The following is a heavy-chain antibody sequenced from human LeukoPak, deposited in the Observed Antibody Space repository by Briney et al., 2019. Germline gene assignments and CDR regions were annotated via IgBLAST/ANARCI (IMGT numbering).Heavy chain of an antibody. Sequence: GGSLRLSCAASGFIVSNNYMNWVRQAPGKGLEWLSVIHSGGSTYYADSVKGRFTISRDNSKNTVNLQMNDLRAEDTAVYYCARSWDARLNFDYWGQGTLVTVSS. CDR3: ARSWDARLNFDY. CDR1: GFIVSNNY. V-gene: IGHV3-66*02. D-gene: IGHD1-26*01. CDR2: IHSGGST. J-gene: IGHJ4*02.